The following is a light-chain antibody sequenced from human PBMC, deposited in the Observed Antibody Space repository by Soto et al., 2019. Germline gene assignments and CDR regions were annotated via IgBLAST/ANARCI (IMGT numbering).Light chain of an antibody. Sequence: EIVMTQSPTTLSVSPGERGTLSCRASQDISSNLAWYQQKPGQTPRLLIHGASTRATGIPARFSGSGSGTRFTLTIASLQSEDFAVYYCQRYNNWPLTFGGGTKV. CDR1: QDISSN. V-gene: IGKV3-15*01. CDR2: GAS. CDR3: QRYNNWPLT. J-gene: IGKJ4*01.